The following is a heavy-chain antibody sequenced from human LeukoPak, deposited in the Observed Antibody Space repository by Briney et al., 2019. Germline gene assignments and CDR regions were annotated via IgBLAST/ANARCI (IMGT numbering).Heavy chain of an antibody. CDR2: IYTDGSST. Sequence: GGSLRLSCAASVFTFSNYWMHWVRQAPGKGLVWVSRIYTDGSSTNYADSVKGRFTISRDNAKNTLYLQMNSLRGEDTAVYYCARGASNRFDYWGQGTLVTVSS. CDR1: VFTFSNYW. D-gene: IGHD1-14*01. CDR3: ARGASNRFDY. V-gene: IGHV3-74*01. J-gene: IGHJ4*02.